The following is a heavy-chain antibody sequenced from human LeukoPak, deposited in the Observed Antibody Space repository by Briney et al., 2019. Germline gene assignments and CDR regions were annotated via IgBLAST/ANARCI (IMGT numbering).Heavy chain of an antibody. Sequence: ASVKVSCKASGGTFSSYAISWVRQAPGQGLEWMGGIIPIFGTANYAQKFQGRVTITADESKSTAYMELHSLRSEDTAVYYCARGAMVKGHWFDPGGQGTLVTVS. D-gene: IGHD5-18*01. CDR3: ARGAMVKGHWFDP. CDR1: GGTFSSYA. V-gene: IGHV1-69*13. J-gene: IGHJ5*02. CDR2: IIPIFGTA.